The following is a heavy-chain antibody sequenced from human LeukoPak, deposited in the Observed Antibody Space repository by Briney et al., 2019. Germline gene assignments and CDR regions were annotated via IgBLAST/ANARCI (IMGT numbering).Heavy chain of an antibody. CDR3: ARGIAISPMDV. CDR2: FHHSGNT. J-gene: IGHJ6*04. Sequence: SETLSLTCAVSGYSLSSDYYWSWIRLPPGKGLEVIGSFHHSGNTFYNPSLKSRVTISVNTSKNHSSLKMNSVTAADTAVYYCARGIAISPMDVWGNGTTVTVSS. CDR1: GYSLSSDYY. V-gene: IGHV4-38-2*01. D-gene: IGHD3-9*01.